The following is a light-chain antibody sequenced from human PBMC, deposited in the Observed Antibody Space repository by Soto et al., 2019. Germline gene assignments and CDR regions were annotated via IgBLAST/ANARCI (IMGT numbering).Light chain of an antibody. Sequence: IQMTQSPSTLSGSVGVRVTITCGASQTISSWLDWYQQNPGKAPKLLIYKASTLKSGVPSRFSGSGSGTEFTLTISSLQPDDFATYYCQHYNSYSEAFGQGTKVDI. CDR1: QTISSW. CDR3: QHYNSYSEA. CDR2: KAS. V-gene: IGKV1-5*03. J-gene: IGKJ1*01.